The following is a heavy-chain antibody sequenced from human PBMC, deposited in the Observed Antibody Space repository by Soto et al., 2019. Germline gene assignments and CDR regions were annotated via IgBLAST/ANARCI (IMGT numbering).Heavy chain of an antibody. CDR1: GFSFRGFE. CDR2: ITASGSVI. CDR3: ARAMIVVEYGLDV. J-gene: IGHJ6*02. D-gene: IGHD3-22*01. V-gene: IGHV3-48*03. Sequence: QLVESGGGLVQPGGSLRLSCAASGFSFRGFEMTWVRQAPGKGLELLSYITASGSVIYSADSVKGRFTISRDNAENSLFLQMNSLRPVDTATYYCARAMIVVEYGLDVWGQGTTVIVSS.